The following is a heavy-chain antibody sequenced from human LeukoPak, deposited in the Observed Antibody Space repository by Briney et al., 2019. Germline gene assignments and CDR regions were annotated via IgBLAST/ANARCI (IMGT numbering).Heavy chain of an antibody. Sequence: GGSLRLSCAASGLTFSSYGMNWVRQAPGKGLEWVSAVSDNGDRTYYADSVKGRFTISRDNSKNTLYLQMNSLRADDTAVYYCAKDQARFGVVPATNFAYGGQGPLVPFSS. J-gene: IGHJ4*02. CDR2: VSDNGDRT. CDR3: AKDQARFGVVPATNFAY. CDR1: GLTFSSYG. D-gene: IGHD2-15*01. V-gene: IGHV3-23*01.